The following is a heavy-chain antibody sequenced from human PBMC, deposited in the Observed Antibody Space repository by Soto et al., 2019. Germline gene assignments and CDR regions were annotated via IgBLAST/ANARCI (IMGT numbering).Heavy chain of an antibody. CDR3: ARQTTYSSSWFDD. D-gene: IGHD2-2*01. V-gene: IGHV4-4*07. Sequence: QVQLQESGPGLVKPSETLSLTCTVSGVSISNYYWTWIRQPAGKGLEWIGRIYTSGSTNYSPSLKSRVTLSVDTSKNQFSLKLSSVTAADTALYYCARQTTYSSSWFDDWGHGTLVTVSS. J-gene: IGHJ5*01. CDR2: IYTSGST. CDR1: GVSISNYY.